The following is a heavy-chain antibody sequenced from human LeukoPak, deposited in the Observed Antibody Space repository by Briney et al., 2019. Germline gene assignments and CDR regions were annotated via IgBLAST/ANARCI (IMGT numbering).Heavy chain of an antibody. CDR2: IYYSGST. Sequence: PSETLSLTCAVYGGSFSGYYWSWIRQPPGKGLEWIGSIYYSGSTYYNPSLKSRVTISVDTSKNQFSLKLSSVTAADTAVYYCARHSTGAASLDYWGQGTLVTVSS. CDR1: GGSFSGYY. J-gene: IGHJ4*02. D-gene: IGHD2-15*01. V-gene: IGHV4-34*01. CDR3: ARHSTGAASLDY.